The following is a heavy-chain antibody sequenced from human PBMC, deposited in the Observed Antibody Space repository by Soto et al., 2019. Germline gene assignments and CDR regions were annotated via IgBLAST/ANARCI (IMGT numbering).Heavy chain of an antibody. D-gene: IGHD6-13*01. V-gene: IGHV2-5*02. CDR2: IYWDDDK. J-gene: IGHJ4*02. CDR3: ARTAAAAPFDY. CDR1: GFSLSTSGVG. Sequence: QITLKESGPTLVKPTQTLTLTCTFSGFSLSTSGVGVGWIRQPPGKALEWLALIYWDDDKRYSPSLKSRLTITKDTSKNQVVLIMTNMDPVDTATYYCARTAAAAPFDYWGQGTLVTVSS.